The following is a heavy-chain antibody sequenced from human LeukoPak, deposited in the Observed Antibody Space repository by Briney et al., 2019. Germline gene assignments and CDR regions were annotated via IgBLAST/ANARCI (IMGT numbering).Heavy chain of an antibody. Sequence: TGGSLRLSCAASGFMFSSNAMNWVRQAPGKGLEWVSVISGSGASTYYADSVKGRFTISRDNSKNTLYLQMNGLRVEDTAVYYCAKMQGYFDYWGQGTLVTVSS. CDR3: AKMQGYFDY. J-gene: IGHJ4*02. CDR1: GFMFSSNA. V-gene: IGHV3-23*01. CDR2: ISGSGAST.